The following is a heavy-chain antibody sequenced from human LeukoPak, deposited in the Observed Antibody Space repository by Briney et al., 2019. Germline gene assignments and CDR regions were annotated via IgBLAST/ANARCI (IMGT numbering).Heavy chain of an antibody. CDR2: ISSSGSTI. J-gene: IGHJ4*02. V-gene: IGHV3-48*03. D-gene: IGHD6-13*01. CDR3: AKDPRDSSSSFDY. CDR1: GFTFSSYE. Sequence: GGSLRLSCAASGFTFSSYEMNWVRQAPGKGLEWVSYISSSGSTIYYADSVKGRFTISRDNSKNTLYLQMNSLRAEDTAVYYCAKDPRDSSSSFDYWGQGTLVTVSS.